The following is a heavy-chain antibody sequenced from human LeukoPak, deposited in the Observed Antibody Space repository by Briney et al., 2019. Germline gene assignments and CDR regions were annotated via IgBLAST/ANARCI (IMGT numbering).Heavy chain of an antibody. Sequence: PSDTLSLTRTVSVGSNSSGGYYWTWIPRPPGRVLGWVGYIYYSVRTYYNSSLKSRVAISVDTSKNQFSLKLSSVSAADTAVYYCAGILRYFDWSPPMRFDPWGQGTLVTVSS. CDR2: IYYSVRT. D-gene: IGHD3-9*01. J-gene: IGHJ5*02. CDR3: AGILRYFDWSPPMRFDP. CDR1: VGSNSSGGYY. V-gene: IGHV4-31*03.